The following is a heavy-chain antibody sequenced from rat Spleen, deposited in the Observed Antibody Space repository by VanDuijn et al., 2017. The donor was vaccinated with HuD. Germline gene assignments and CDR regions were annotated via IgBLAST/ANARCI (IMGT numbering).Heavy chain of an antibody. Sequence: EVQLVESGGGLVQPGRSLKLSCAASGLTFSDYYMAWVRQAPTKGLEWDASISYDDSSTYYRDSVKGRFTISRDNVKSTLYLQMDSLRSEDTATYYCARAGYLRDWYFDFWGPGTMVTVSS. V-gene: IGHV5-7*01. CDR2: ISYDDSST. CDR1: GLTFSDYY. CDR3: ARAGYLRDWYFDF. J-gene: IGHJ1*01. D-gene: IGHD2-2*01.